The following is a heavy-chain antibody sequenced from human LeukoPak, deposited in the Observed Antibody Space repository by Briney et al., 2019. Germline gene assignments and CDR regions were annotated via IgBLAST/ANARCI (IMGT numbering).Heavy chain of an antibody. J-gene: IGHJ4*02. V-gene: IGHV3-21*01. D-gene: IGHD6-25*01. CDR1: GFTFSSYS. Sequence: GGSLRLSCADSGFTFSSYSMNWVRQAPGKGLEWVSSISSSSSYIYYADSVKGRFTISRDNAKNSLYLQMNSLRAEDTAVYYCARDDRIAAADYWGQGTLVTVSS. CDR2: ISSSSSYI. CDR3: ARDDRIAAADY.